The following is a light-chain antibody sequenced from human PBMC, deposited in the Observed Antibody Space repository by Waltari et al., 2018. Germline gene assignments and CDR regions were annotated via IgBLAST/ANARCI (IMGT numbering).Light chain of an antibody. Sequence: QPVVTQEPSLSLSPGGTVTLTCALTSVSVSTTSYATWYQQTTGQTPRTLVYKGSSRCYGVPDRFSGAVLGNTAALTITGAQADDEYNYYCSLYMGSGIWVFGGGTKLTVL. CDR2: KGS. CDR1: SVSVSTTSY. J-gene: IGLJ3*02. CDR3: SLYMGSGIWV. V-gene: IGLV8-61*01.